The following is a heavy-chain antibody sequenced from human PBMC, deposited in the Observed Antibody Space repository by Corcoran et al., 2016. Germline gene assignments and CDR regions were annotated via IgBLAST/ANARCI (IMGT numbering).Heavy chain of an antibody. CDR2: IWYDGSNQ. Sequence: QVQVVESGGGVVQPGTSLRLSCAASGFTFSNHGMHWVRQAPGKGLEWVAVIWYDGSNQYYADSVKGRFTISRDNSKNTLYLQMNSLRAEDTAVYYCARDRNSRFFDYWGQGTLVTVSS. CDR1: GFTFSNHG. CDR3: ARDRNSRFFDY. D-gene: IGHD1-26*01. V-gene: IGHV3-33*01. J-gene: IGHJ4*02.